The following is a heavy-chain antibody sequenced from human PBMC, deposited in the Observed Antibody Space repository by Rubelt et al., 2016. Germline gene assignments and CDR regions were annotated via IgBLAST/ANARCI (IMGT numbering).Heavy chain of an antibody. CDR2: INQHGSEK. D-gene: IGHD6-13*01. CDR3: AKDYSSGWYED. J-gene: IGHJ4*02. V-gene: IGHV3-7*01. Sequence: EVQLVESGGGLVQPGGSLRLSCAASGFTFSSYWMSWVRQAPGKGLEWVANINQHGSEKYYVDSVKGRFTISRDNSKNTLFLQMNSLTAEDTAIYYCAKDYSSGWYEDWGQGTLVTVSS. CDR1: GFTFSSYW.